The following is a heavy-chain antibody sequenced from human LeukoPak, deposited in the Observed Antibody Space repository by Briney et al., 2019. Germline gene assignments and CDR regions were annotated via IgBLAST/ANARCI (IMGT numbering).Heavy chain of an antibody. CDR1: GFTFSGYG. D-gene: IGHD3-3*01. CDR2: ISYDGSNK. V-gene: IGHV3-30*18. J-gene: IGHJ4*02. Sequence: GGSLRLSCAASGFTFSGYGMSWVRQAPGKGLEWVAVISYDGSNKYYADSVKGRFTISRDNSKNTLYLQMNSLRAEDTAVYYCAKDKALRFLEWLDYWGQGTLVTVSS. CDR3: AKDKALRFLEWLDY.